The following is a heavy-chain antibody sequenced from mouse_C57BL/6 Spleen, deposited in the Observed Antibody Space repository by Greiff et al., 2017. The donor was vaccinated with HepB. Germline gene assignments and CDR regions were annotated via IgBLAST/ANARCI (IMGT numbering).Heavy chain of an antibody. CDR1: GYTFTSYW. J-gene: IGHJ4*01. CDR3: ARGRYGSTPLYAMDY. V-gene: IGHV1-50*01. Sequence: QVQLQQPGAELVKPGASVKLSCKASGYTFTSYWMQWVKQRPGQGLEWIGEIDPSDSYTNYNQKFKGKATLTVDTSSSTAYMQLSSLTSEDSAVYYCARGRYGSTPLYAMDYWGQGTSVTVSS. D-gene: IGHD1-1*01. CDR2: IDPSDSYT.